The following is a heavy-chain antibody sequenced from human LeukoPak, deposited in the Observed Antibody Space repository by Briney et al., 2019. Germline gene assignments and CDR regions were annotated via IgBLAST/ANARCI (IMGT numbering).Heavy chain of an antibody. D-gene: IGHD3-9*01. CDR1: GGSISSYY. V-gene: IGHV4-59*01. J-gene: IGHJ5*02. CDR3: ATLTSAWFDP. CDR2: IYYSGST. Sequence: SETLSLTCTVSGGSISSYYWSWIRQPPGKGLEWIGYIYYSGSTNYNPSLKSRVTISVDTSKNQFSLKLSSVTAADTAVYYCATLTSAWFDPWGQVTLVTVSS.